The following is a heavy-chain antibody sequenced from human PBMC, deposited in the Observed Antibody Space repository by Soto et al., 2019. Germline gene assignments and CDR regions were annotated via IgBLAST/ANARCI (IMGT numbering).Heavy chain of an antibody. J-gene: IGHJ4*02. Sequence: EVELLESGGALVQPEGSLRLSCAASGFTFSTYAMGWVRQAPGKGLEWVSVVSSGGGTHYADSVKGRFTVSRDDSKITLSLQMNSLRADDTAVYYCAKRRGAGGHFDYWGQGALVPVYS. CDR3: AKRRGAGGHFDY. CDR1: GFTFSTYA. CDR2: VSSGGGT. D-gene: IGHD2-15*01. V-gene: IGHV3-23*01.